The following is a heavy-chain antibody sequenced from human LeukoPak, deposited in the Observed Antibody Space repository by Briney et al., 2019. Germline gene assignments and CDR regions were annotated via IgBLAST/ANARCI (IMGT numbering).Heavy chain of an antibody. V-gene: IGHV3-30*18. D-gene: IGHD3-10*01. CDR2: ISYDGSNK. CDR1: GFTFSSYG. J-gene: IGHJ6*02. CDR3: AKDTHMVRGVMVYYYGMDV. Sequence: PGGSLRLSCAASGFTFSSYGMHWVRQAPGKGLEWVAVISYDGSNKYYADSVKGRFTISRGNSKNTLYLQMNSLRAEDTAVYYYAKDTHMVRGVMVYYYGMDVWGQGTTVTVSS.